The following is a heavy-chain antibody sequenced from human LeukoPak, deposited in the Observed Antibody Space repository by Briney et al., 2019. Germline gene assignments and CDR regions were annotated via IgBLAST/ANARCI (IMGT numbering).Heavy chain of an antibody. D-gene: IGHD3-22*01. J-gene: IGHJ3*02. V-gene: IGHV3-9*01. CDR2: INWNSDKI. CDR3: ARASYYYDTTGLGAVDI. Sequence: PGRSLRLSCAASGFTFNDHAMYWVRQAPGKGLEWVSGINWNSDKIGYADSVRGRFTISRGDAKNSLFLQMNGLRVEATALYYCARASYYYDTTGLGAVDIWGQGTMVTVSS. CDR1: GFTFNDHA.